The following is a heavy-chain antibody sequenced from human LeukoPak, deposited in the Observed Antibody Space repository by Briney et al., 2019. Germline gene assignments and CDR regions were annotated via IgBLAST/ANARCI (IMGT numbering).Heavy chain of an antibody. CDR3: ARDCCSGGSCYLCFDY. D-gene: IGHD2-15*01. V-gene: IGHV3-21*01. J-gene: IGHJ4*02. CDR2: ISSSSSYI. CDR1: GFTFSSYS. Sequence: SGGSLRLSCAASGFTFSSYSMNWVRHAPGKGLEWVSSISSSSSYIYYADSVKGRFTISRDNAKNSLYLQMNSLRAEDTAVYYCARDCCSGGSCYLCFDYWGQGTLVTVSS.